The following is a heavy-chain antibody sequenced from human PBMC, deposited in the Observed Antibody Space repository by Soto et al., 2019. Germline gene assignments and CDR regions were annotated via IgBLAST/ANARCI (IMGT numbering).Heavy chain of an antibody. Sequence: EVQLLESGGGLVQPGGSLRVSCTASGFTFSNHAMSWVRQAPGKGLDWVSAISGSGGSTYYADSVKGRFTISRDNSKNTLFLQMNSLRAEDTAIYYCAKGGYSYDYWGHDAFDIWGQGTMVTISS. CDR2: ISGSGGST. V-gene: IGHV3-23*01. J-gene: IGHJ3*02. D-gene: IGHD5-18*01. CDR1: GFTFSNHA. CDR3: AKGGYSYDYWGHDAFDI.